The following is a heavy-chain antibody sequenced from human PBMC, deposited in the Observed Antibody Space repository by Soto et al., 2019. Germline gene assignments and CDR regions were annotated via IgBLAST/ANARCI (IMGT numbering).Heavy chain of an antibody. CDR2: ISWNGKEI. V-gene: IGHV3-9*01. Sequence: VHLVESGGGLEQPGRSLRLSCAGSGFTFDDYALHWVRQVPRKGLEWVSGISWNGKEIGYADSVKGRFIVSRDNAKNSLYLQLNSLRVEDTALYFCVMDSSWEPRILDFWGQGTRVTVSS. D-gene: IGHD1-26*01. CDR1: GFTFDDYA. J-gene: IGHJ3*01. CDR3: VMDSSWEPRILDF.